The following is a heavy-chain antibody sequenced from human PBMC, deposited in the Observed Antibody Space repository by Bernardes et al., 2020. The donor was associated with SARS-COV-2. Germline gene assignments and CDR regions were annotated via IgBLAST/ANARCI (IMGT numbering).Heavy chain of an antibody. CDR2: ICGSGGDT. V-gene: IGHV3-23*01. Sequence: GGSLRLSCAASGFTFSSYAMNWVRQAPGKGLELVSVICGSGGDTYYADSVRGRFTISRDNSRDTLYLQMNSLRAEDTALYYCAKDRIAVVGYDAFDVWGQGTMVTVSS. CDR3: AKDRIAVVGYDAFDV. CDR1: GFTFSSYA. J-gene: IGHJ3*01. D-gene: IGHD6-19*01.